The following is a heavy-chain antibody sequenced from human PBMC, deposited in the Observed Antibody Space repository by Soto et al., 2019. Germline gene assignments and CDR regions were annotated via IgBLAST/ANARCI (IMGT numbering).Heavy chain of an antibody. CDR3: ARALLIWDDFWSGYFGLDY. D-gene: IGHD3-3*01. CDR2: INWNGGST. J-gene: IGHJ4*02. Sequence: GGSLRLSCAASGFTFDDYGMSWVRQAPGKGLERVSGINWNGGSTGYADSVKGRFTISRDNSKNTLYLQMNSLRAEDTAVYYCARALLIWDDFWSGYFGLDYWGQGTLVTVSS. V-gene: IGHV3-20*04. CDR1: GFTFDDYG.